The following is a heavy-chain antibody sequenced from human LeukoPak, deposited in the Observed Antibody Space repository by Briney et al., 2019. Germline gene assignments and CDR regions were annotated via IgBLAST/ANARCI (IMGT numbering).Heavy chain of an antibody. Sequence: ASVKVSCKASGYTFTGYYMHWVRQAPGQGLEWMGWINPNSGGTNYAQKFQGRVTMTRATSISTAYMELSRLRSDDTAVYYCARVRPYDFWSGYYFFDYWGQGTLVTVSS. CDR1: GYTFTGYY. J-gene: IGHJ4*02. CDR2: INPNSGGT. V-gene: IGHV1-2*02. D-gene: IGHD3-3*01. CDR3: ARVRPYDFWSGYYFFDY.